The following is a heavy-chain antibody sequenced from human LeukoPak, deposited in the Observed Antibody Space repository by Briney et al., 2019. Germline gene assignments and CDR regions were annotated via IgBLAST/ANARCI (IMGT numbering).Heavy chain of an antibody. V-gene: IGHV1-8*02. CDR1: GYTFTGYY. Sequence: GASVKVSCKASGYTFTGYYMHWVRQAPGQGLEWMGWMNPNSGNTGYAQKFQGRVTMTRNTSISTAYMELSSLRSEDTAVYYCARGAGTDGYYPIRHWGQGTLVTVSS. D-gene: IGHD3-22*01. CDR2: MNPNSGNT. CDR3: ARGAGTDGYYPIRH. J-gene: IGHJ1*01.